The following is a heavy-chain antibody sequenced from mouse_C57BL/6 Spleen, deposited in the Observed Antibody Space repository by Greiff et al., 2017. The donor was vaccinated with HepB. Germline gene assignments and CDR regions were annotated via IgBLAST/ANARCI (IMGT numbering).Heavy chain of an antibody. Sequence: EVQGVESGGGLVKPGGSLKLSCAASGFTFSDYGMHWVRQAPEKGLEWVAYISSGSSTIYYADTVKGRFTISRDNAKNTLFLQMTSLRSEDTAMYYCARAGINTVVAYYFDYWGQGTTLTVSS. V-gene: IGHV5-17*01. D-gene: IGHD1-1*01. CDR3: ARAGINTVVAYYFDY. CDR2: ISSGSSTI. J-gene: IGHJ2*01. CDR1: GFTFSDYG.